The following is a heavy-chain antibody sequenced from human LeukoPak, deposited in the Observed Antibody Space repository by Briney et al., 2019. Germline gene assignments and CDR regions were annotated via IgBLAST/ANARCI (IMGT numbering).Heavy chain of an antibody. V-gene: IGHV1-69*19. J-gene: IGHJ4*02. D-gene: IGHD1-26*01. CDR3: AKDKSGSYYPLDY. CDR2: IIPIFGTA. Sequence: GGIIPIFGTANYAQKFQGRVTITADESTSTAYMELSSLRSEDTAVYYCAKDKSGSYYPLDYWGQGTLVTVSS.